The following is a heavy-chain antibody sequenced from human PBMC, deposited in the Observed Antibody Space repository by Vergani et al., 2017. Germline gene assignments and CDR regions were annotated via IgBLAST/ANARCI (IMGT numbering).Heavy chain of an antibody. V-gene: IGHV4-31*03. D-gene: IGHD3-10*01. CDR1: GGSLSSGGYY. CDR2: IYYSVST. J-gene: IGHJ6*02. Sequence: QVQLQESGPGLVTPSQTLSLTCTVSGGSLSSGGYYWSWIRQHPGKGLEWIGYIYYSVSTYYNPSLTSRVTISVDTSKNQFSLKLSSVTAADTAVYYCAGAGFGPPPGYGMDVWGQGTTVTVSS. CDR3: AGAGFGPPPGYGMDV.